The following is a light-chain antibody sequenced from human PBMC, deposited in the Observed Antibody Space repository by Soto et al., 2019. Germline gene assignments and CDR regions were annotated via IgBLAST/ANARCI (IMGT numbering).Light chain of an antibody. CDR3: HQYGSTPFT. Sequence: EIVLTQSPGTLSLSPGDRATLSCRASQGVSTNYLAWYQQKLGQAPRLLIYGASSRATGTPDRFSGNGSGTDFTLTISRLEPEDFAVYYSHQYGSTPFTFGPGTKVDIK. V-gene: IGKV3-20*01. CDR2: GAS. J-gene: IGKJ3*01. CDR1: QGVSTNY.